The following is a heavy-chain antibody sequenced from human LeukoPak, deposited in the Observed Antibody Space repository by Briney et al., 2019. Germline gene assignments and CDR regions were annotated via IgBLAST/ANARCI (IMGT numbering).Heavy chain of an antibody. Sequence: GASVKVSCKASGYTFTSYGISWVRQAPGQGPECMGWINPYNGNTNYALKVQGRVTMTTDTSTSTAYLELRSLRSDDTAIYYCAREIYGRFDYWGQGTLVTASS. CDR1: GYTFTSYG. V-gene: IGHV1-18*01. CDR3: AREIYGRFDY. J-gene: IGHJ4*02. CDR2: INPYNGNT. D-gene: IGHD4-17*01.